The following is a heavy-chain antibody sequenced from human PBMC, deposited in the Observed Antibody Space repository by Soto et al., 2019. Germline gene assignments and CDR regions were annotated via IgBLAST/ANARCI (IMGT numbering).Heavy chain of an antibody. CDR1: GYTFTGYY. J-gene: IGHJ5*02. V-gene: IGHV1-2*04. D-gene: IGHD2-2*01. Sequence: ASVKVSCKASGYTFTGYYMHWVPQAPGQGLEWMGWINPNSGGTNYAQKFQGWVTMTRDTSISTAYMELSRLRSDDTAVYYCARDSRRDIVVVPASTGGWFDPWGQGTLVTVSS. CDR3: ARDSRRDIVVVPASTGGWFDP. CDR2: INPNSGGT.